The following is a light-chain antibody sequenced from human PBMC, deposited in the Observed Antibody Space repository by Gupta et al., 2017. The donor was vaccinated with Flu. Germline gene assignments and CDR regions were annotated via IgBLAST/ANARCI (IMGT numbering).Light chain of an antibody. J-gene: IGKJ1*01. V-gene: IGKV1-39*01. CDR2: CTS. CDR3: QQRHSPPRT. Sequence: SLSASVGDRVTVTCRASQDIANDLNWYQQTPGKPPNLLIYCTSRLRSGVPSSISSSSTGTDFTLTIISRHHEDVATYYCQQRHSPPRTFGQGTTVEIK. CDR1: QDIAND.